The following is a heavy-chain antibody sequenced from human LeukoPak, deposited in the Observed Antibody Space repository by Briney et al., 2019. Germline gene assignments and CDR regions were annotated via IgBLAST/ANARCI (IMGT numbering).Heavy chain of an antibody. D-gene: IGHD4-17*01. V-gene: IGHV3-23*01. CDR3: AKVPGDYIFDY. CDR1: GFTLSSYA. Sequence: AGGSLTLSCAASGFTLSSYAMSWVRHAPGKGLEWVSAIRGSCGSTNYGDSGKGRFTISRDKSKNTLYLQMNSLRAEDTAVYYCAKVPGDYIFDYWGQGTLVTVSS. J-gene: IGHJ4*02. CDR2: IRGSCGST.